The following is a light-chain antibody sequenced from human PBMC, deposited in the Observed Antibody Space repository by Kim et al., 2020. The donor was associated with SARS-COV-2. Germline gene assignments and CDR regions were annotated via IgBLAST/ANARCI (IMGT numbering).Light chain of an antibody. Sequence: ASVGDRVTITCRASQSINFWLAWYQQKPGKAPNLLIYKASTLESGVPSRFSGSGSGTEFTLTINSLQPDEFATYYCQQYDTYSPYGFGQGTKLEI. CDR3: QQYDTYSPYG. CDR2: KAS. J-gene: IGKJ2*03. CDR1: QSINFW. V-gene: IGKV1-5*03.